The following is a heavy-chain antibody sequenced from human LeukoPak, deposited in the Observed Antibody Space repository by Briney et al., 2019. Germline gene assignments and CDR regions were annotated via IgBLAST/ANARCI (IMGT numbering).Heavy chain of an antibody. CDR2: SSGSGSST. CDR3: AKRRVGGDAFDI. D-gene: IGHD4-23*01. CDR1: GFTFSTYA. J-gene: IGHJ3*02. V-gene: IGHV3-23*01. Sequence: GGSLRLSCAASGFTFSTYAMSWVRQAPGKGLEWVSVSSGSGSSTYYAVSVKGRFTISRDNSKNTLYLQMSSLRAEDTAVYYCAKRRVGGDAFDIWGQGTVVTVSS.